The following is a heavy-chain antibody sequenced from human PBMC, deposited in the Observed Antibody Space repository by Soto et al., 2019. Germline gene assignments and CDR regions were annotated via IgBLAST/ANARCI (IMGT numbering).Heavy chain of an antibody. V-gene: IGHV3-23*01. J-gene: IGHJ4*02. D-gene: IGHD2-8*01. Sequence: GGSLRLSCAASGFTFSSYAMSWVRQAPGKGLEWVSAISGSGGSTYYADSVKGRFTISRDNSKNTLYLQMNSLRAEDTAVYYCAKDIVGCTNGVCYYVDYWGQGSLVTVSS. CDR1: GFTFSSYA. CDR3: AKDIVGCTNGVCYYVDY. CDR2: ISGSGGST.